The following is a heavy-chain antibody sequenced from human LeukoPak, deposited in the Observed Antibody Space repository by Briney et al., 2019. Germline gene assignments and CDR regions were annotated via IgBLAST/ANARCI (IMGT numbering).Heavy chain of an antibody. Sequence: PSETLSLTCAVYGGSFSGYYWSWIRQPPGKGLEWIGEINHSGSTNYNPSLKSRVTISVDTSKNQFSLKLSSVTAADTAVYYCARHARPRYYYYGSGSGNWFDPWGQGTLVTVSS. D-gene: IGHD3-10*01. CDR1: GGSFSGYY. CDR2: INHSGST. V-gene: IGHV4-34*01. CDR3: ARHARPRYYYYGSGSGNWFDP. J-gene: IGHJ5*02.